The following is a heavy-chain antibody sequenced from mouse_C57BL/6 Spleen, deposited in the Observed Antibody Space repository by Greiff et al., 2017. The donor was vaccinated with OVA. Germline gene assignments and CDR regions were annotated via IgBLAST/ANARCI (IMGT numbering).Heavy chain of an antibody. V-gene: IGHV1-52*01. CDR1: GYTFTSYW. CDR2: IDPSDSET. CDR3: ARGYSNQFAY. D-gene: IGHD2-5*01. J-gene: IGHJ3*01. Sequence: QVQLQQPGAELVRPGSSVKLSCKASGYTFTSYWMHWVKQRPIQGLEWIGNIDPSDSETHYNQKFKDKSTLTVDKSSSTAYMQLSSLTSEDSAVYYCARGYSNQFAYWGQGTLVTVSA.